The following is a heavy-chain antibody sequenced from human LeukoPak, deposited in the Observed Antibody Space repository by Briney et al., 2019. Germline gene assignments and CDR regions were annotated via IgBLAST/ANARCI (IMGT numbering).Heavy chain of an antibody. CDR2: ISSSGSTI. Sequence: GGSLRLSCAASGFTFSSYEMNWVRQAPGKGLEWVAYISSSGSTIYYADSVKGRFTISRDNAKNSLYLQMNSLRAEDTAVYYCARPRRAVTQGYWGQGTLVTVSS. CDR3: ARPRRAVTQGY. J-gene: IGHJ4*02. CDR1: GFTFSSYE. D-gene: IGHD6-19*01. V-gene: IGHV3-48*03.